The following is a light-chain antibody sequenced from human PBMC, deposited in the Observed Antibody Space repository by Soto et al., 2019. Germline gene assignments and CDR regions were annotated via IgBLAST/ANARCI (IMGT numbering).Light chain of an antibody. Sequence: QSVLTQPPSVSAAPRQKVTISCSGGTSNIGDNYVCWYQQVPGTAPKLLIYDNNERPPAIPGRFSGSKSGTSATLGITGLQPGDEADYYCAAWDSSLGVAVFGGGTKVTVL. CDR1: TSNIGDNY. CDR2: DNN. J-gene: IGLJ2*01. CDR3: AAWDSSLGVAV. V-gene: IGLV1-51*01.